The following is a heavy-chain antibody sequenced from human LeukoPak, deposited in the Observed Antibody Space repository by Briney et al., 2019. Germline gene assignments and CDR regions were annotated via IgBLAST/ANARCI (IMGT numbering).Heavy chain of an antibody. CDR2: ISPGGQTT. Sequence: GGSLRLSCAASGFIFSDYHMNWIRQALGKGLEWISYISPGGQTTYFADSVKGRVTLSRDNAKKSLSLQMNSLTADDTAVYFCAVGRDIRVAGPGGYFDYWGQGTLVAVSS. J-gene: IGHJ4*02. V-gene: IGHV3-11*01. CDR1: GFIFSDYH. CDR3: AVGRDIRVAGPGGYFDY. D-gene: IGHD6-19*01.